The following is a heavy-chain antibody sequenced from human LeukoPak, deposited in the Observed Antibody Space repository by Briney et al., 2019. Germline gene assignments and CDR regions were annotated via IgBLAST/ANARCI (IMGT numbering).Heavy chain of an antibody. D-gene: IGHD2-8*02. Sequence: GGSLRLSCAASGFTFSSYWMHWVRQAPGKGLVWVSRINSDGSSRSYAGSVKGRFTISRDNDKNTLYLQMNSLRAEDTAVYYCARDSADCTGGFCYLVYWGQGTLVTVSS. CDR1: GFTFSSYW. J-gene: IGHJ4*02. V-gene: IGHV3-74*01. CDR2: INSDGSSR. CDR3: ARDSADCTGGFCYLVY.